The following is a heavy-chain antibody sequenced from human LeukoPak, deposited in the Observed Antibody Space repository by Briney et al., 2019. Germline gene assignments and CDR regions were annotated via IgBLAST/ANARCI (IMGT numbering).Heavy chain of an antibody. J-gene: IGHJ6*01. CDR1: GCSISSYD. V-gene: IGHV4-59*08. CDR2: ISYTGST. Sequence: SESLSLTCTASGCSISSYDWSWIRQPPGKGLEWIGYISYTGSTNYNRDRKSRVTISLGTSKNQSSLKLRSVAAEDTAVYYCASGYRCGWYPLVGWG. D-gene: IGHD6-19*01. CDR3: ASGYRCGWYPLVG.